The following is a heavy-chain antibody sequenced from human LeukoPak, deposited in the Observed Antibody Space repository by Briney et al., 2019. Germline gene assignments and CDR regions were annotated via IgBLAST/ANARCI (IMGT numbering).Heavy chain of an antibody. Sequence: GASVKVSCKASGYTFTSYGISWVRQAPGEGLEWMGWISAYNGNTNYAQKLQGRVTMTTDTSTSTAYMELRSLRSDDTAVYYCARSGDFWSALNLGYWGQGTLVTVSS. J-gene: IGHJ4*02. V-gene: IGHV1-18*01. CDR1: GYTFTSYG. CDR2: ISAYNGNT. D-gene: IGHD3-3*01. CDR3: ARSGDFWSALNLGY.